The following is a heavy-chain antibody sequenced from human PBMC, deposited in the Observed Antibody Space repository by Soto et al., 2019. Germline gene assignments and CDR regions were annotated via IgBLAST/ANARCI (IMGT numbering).Heavy chain of an antibody. CDR3: ARSSGSASWFDP. CDR2: ISAYNGNT. Sequence: QVQLVQSGAEVKKPGASVKVSCKASGYTFTSYGISWVRQAPGQGLEWMGWISAYNGNTNYAQKRQGRVTMTPDTSTSTAYRELRGLRSDDPAVYYCARSSGSASWFDPWGQGTLVTVSS. V-gene: IGHV1-18*01. J-gene: IGHJ5*02. D-gene: IGHD6-6*01. CDR1: GYTFTSYG.